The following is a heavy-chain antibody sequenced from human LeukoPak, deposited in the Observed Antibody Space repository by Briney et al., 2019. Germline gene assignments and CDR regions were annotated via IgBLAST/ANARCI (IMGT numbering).Heavy chain of an antibody. CDR3: ARGPYCSTTNCYSPYYYYYMSV. J-gene: IGHJ6*03. CDR2: IYPSDSDT. Sequence: GESLKISCQGSEYSFATYWIAWLRQMPGKGLEWMGIIYPSDSDTRYSPSFQGQVTISADKSIKTAYLQWSSLKASDTAMYYCARGPYCSTTNCYSPYYYYYMSVWGRGTTVTVSS. V-gene: IGHV5-51*01. CDR1: EYSFATYW. D-gene: IGHD2-2*01.